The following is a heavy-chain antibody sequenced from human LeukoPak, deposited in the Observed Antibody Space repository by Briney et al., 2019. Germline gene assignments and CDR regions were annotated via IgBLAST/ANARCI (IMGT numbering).Heavy chain of an antibody. CDR3: ARQRDGYNYDAFDI. V-gene: IGHV1-8*01. CDR2: MNPNSGNT. J-gene: IGHJ3*02. D-gene: IGHD5-24*01. CDR1: GYTFTSYD. Sequence: ASVKVSCKASGYTFTSYDINWVRQATGQGLEWMGWMNPNSGNTGYAQKFQGRVTMTRNTSISTAYMELSSLRSEDTAVYYCARQRDGYNYDAFDIWGQGTMVTVSS.